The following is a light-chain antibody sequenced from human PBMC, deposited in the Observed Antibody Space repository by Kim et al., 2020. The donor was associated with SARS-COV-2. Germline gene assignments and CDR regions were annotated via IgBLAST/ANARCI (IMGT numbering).Light chain of an antibody. CDR2: DDA. CDR1: SSNVVAGHD. J-gene: IGLJ3*02. CDR3: RTYDSSLSGSL. V-gene: IGLV1-40*01. Sequence: SVTISCCGSSSNVVAGHDVHCYQQLPGATPKLLIYDDANRPPAVADRCSCSNSCTSAALAITGLLAEDDADYYYRTYDSSLSGSLFGGGTQLTVL.